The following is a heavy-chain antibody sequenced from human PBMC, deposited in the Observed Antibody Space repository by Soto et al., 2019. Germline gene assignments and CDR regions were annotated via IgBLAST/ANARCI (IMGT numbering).Heavy chain of an antibody. CDR3: AHVVRGKTFDY. CDR1: GFSVSTNGVG. CDR2: IYWDDDK. J-gene: IGHJ4*02. D-gene: IGHD3-10*01. V-gene: IGHV2-5*02. Sequence: QITLKESGPTLVKPTQTLTLTCNLSGFSVSTNGVGVGWIRQAPGKALEWLALIYWDDDKRYSPSLKSRLTLTKYTSKNQVVLTMTNMDTVDTDTFYCAHVVRGKTFDYWGQGTLVTVS.